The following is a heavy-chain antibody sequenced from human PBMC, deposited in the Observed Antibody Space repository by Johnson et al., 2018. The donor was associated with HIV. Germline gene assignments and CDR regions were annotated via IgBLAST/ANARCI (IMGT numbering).Heavy chain of an antibody. J-gene: IGHJ3*02. Sequence: QVQLVESGGGVVQPGRSLSLSCAASGFTFSSYGMHWVRQAPGKGLEWVAVISYDGSNKYYADSVKGRFTISRDNSKNTLYLQMNSLRAEDTAVYYCARGGYGEVFDIWGQGTVVTVSS. CDR1: GFTFSSYG. CDR2: ISYDGSNK. D-gene: IGHD4-17*01. V-gene: IGHV3-30*03. CDR3: ARGGYGEVFDI.